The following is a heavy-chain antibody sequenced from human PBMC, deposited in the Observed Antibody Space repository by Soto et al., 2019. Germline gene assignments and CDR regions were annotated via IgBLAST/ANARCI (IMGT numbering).Heavy chain of an antibody. Sequence: EVQLVESGGGLVQPGRSLRLSCAASGFTFDDYAMHWVRQAPGKGLEWVSGISWNSGSIGYADSVKGRFTISRDNAKNSLYLQMNSLRAEDTALYYCAKGVRGVINWFDPWGQGTLVTVSS. V-gene: IGHV3-9*01. CDR3: AKGVRGVINWFDP. J-gene: IGHJ5*02. CDR1: GFTFDDYA. CDR2: ISWNSGSI. D-gene: IGHD3-10*01.